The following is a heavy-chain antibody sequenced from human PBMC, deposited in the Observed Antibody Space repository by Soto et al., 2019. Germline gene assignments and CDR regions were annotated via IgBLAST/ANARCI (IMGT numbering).Heavy chain of an antibody. CDR3: TRGGAIVEMTTIFDF. D-gene: IGHD4-4*01. V-gene: IGHV1-46*01. CDR2: INPSGGAT. J-gene: IGHJ5*01. Sequence: QVQLVQSGAEVKEPAASVRLSCKASGYSFTTYYIHWVRQAPGQGLEWMGLINPSGGATSYAQKFQGRVTMTRDTSTSTVNMRLNALKSDDTAVYYCTRGGAIVEMTTIFDFWGQGPLVTISS. CDR1: GYSFTTYY.